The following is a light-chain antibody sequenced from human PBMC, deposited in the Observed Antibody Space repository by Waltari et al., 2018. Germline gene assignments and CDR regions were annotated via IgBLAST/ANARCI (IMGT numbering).Light chain of an antibody. J-gene: IGLJ2*01. Sequence: QSVVTQPPSASGTPGQRVAISCSGSNSNIESNPVHWYQHVPGTAPKLLIYNNDQRPSGVPDRFSGSKSDFSASLAISGLQAEDEGDYYCVSWDDSLNGEIFGGGTRLTVL. CDR1: NSNIESNP. CDR2: NND. CDR3: VSWDDSLNGEI. V-gene: IGLV1-44*01.